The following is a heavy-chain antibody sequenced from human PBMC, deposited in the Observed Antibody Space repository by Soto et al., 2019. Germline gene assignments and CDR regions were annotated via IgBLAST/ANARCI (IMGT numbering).Heavy chain of an antibody. CDR3: AKIAEAVAGTVYGY. Sequence: EVQLLESGGGLVQPGGSLRLSCAASGFTFSSYAMGWVRQAPGKGLEWVSAIGGGGGSTYYADSAKGRFTISRDNSKNTLYLQMNSLRAEDTAVYYCAKIAEAVAGTVYGYWGQGTLVTASS. CDR2: IGGGGGST. D-gene: IGHD6-19*01. J-gene: IGHJ4*02. CDR1: GFTFSSYA. V-gene: IGHV3-23*01.